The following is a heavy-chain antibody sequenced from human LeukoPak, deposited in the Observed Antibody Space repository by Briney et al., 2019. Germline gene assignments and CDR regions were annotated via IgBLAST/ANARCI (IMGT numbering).Heavy chain of an antibody. J-gene: IGHJ4*02. CDR1: GFTFSTYA. V-gene: IGHV3-30-3*01. Sequence: GGSRRLSCAASGFTFSTYAMHWVRQAPGKGLEWVAVISYDGSNKYYADSVKGRFTISRDNSKNTLYLQMNSLRAEDTAVYYCARGIRGWYYFVYWGQGTLVTVSS. CDR3: ARGIRGWYYFVY. D-gene: IGHD6-19*01. CDR2: ISYDGSNK.